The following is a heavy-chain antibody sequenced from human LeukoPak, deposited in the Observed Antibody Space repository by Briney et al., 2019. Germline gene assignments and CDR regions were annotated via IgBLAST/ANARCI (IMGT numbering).Heavy chain of an antibody. CDR3: ARSSYYYGADAFDI. D-gene: IGHD3-10*01. V-gene: IGHV4-61*01. CDR2: IYYSGST. J-gene: IGHJ3*02. Sequence: PSETLSLTCTVSGGSISSGSYYWSWIRQPPGKGLEWIGYIYYSGSTNYNPSLKSRVTISVDTSKKQFSLKLSSVTAADTAVYYCARSSYYYGADAFDIWGQGTMVTVSS. CDR1: GGSISSGSYY.